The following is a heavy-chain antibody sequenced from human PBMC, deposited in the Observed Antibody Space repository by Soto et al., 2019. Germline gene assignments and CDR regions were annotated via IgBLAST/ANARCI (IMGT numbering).Heavy chain of an antibody. V-gene: IGHV3-30*01. CDR1: GFTFDAYA. Sequence: PGGSLRLSCAASGFTFDAYAMHWVRQAPGKGLEWVALISYDGSNKYYSDSMKGRFTISRDNSKNTLYLQMNSLRAEDTAVYYCAKGNLGRGYSYGYDTDYYYYGMDVWGQGTTVTVSS. CDR2: ISYDGSNK. D-gene: IGHD5-18*01. J-gene: IGHJ6*02. CDR3: AKGNLGRGYSYGYDTDYYYYGMDV.